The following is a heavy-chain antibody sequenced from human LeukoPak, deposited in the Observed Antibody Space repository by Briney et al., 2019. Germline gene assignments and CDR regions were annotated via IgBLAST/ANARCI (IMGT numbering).Heavy chain of an antibody. CDR3: ARHGSGRYYPAEGRVDY. V-gene: IGHV1-46*03. D-gene: IGHD3-10*01. Sequence: ASVKVSCKAFGYGFTSYYIHWVRQAPGQGLEWMGIINPSVGGTTYARKFQGRVTMTRDTSTSTVYMELSSLRPEDTAVYYCARHGSGRYYPAEGRVDYWGQGTLVTVSS. J-gene: IGHJ4*02. CDR1: GYGFTSYY. CDR2: INPSVGGT.